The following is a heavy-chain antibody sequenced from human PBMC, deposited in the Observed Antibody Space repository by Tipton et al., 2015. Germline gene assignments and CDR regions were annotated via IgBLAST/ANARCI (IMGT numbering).Heavy chain of an antibody. CDR2: IYYSGST. V-gene: IGHV4-39*01. CDR3: ASQDIVLMVYGFDY. Sequence: TLSLTCTVSGGSISSSLHYWGWIRQPPGKGLEWIGSIYYSGSTSYNPSLKSRVTISVDTSKNHFSRRLSVVTAADTAVYYCASQDIVLMVYGFDYWGQGTLVTVSS. J-gene: IGHJ4*02. CDR1: GGSISSSLHY. D-gene: IGHD2-8*01.